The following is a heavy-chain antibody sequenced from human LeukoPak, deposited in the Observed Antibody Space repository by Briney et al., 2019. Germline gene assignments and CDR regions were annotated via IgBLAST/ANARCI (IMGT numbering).Heavy chain of an antibody. CDR2: INHSGST. V-gene: IGHV4-34*01. CDR1: GGSFSGYY. J-gene: IGHJ4*02. D-gene: IGHD6-13*01. Sequence: SETLSLTCAVYGGSFSGYYWSWIRQPPGKGLEWIGEINHSGSTNYNPSLKSRVTISVDTSKNQFSLKLSSVTAADTAVYYCASSLFLAASPYYFDYWGQGTLVTVSS. CDR3: ASSLFLAASPYYFDY.